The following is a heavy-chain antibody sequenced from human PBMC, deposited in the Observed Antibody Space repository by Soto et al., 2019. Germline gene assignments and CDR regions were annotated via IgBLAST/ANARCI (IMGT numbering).Heavy chain of an antibody. J-gene: IGHJ4*02. Sequence: QVQLVESGGGVVQPGRSLRLSCAASGFTFSSYAMHWVRQAPGKGLEWVAVISYDGSKKYYADSVKGRFTISRDNSKNTLYLQMNSLRAEDTAVYYCAREDYWGQGTLVTVSS. CDR2: ISYDGSKK. V-gene: IGHV3-30-3*01. CDR1: GFTFSSYA. CDR3: AREDY.